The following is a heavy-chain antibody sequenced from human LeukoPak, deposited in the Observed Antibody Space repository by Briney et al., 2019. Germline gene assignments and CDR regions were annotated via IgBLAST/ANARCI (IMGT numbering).Heavy chain of an antibody. V-gene: IGHV1-18*01. D-gene: IGHD4-17*01. CDR1: GYTFTSYG. J-gene: IGHJ1*01. CDR3: ARDDYGDESAEYFQH. CDR2: ISAYNGNT. Sequence: ASVKVSCKASGYTFTSYGISWVRQAPGQGLEWMGWISAYNGNTNYAQKLQGRVTMTKDTSTSTAYMELRSLRSDDTAVYYCARDDYGDESAEYFQHWGQGTLVTASS.